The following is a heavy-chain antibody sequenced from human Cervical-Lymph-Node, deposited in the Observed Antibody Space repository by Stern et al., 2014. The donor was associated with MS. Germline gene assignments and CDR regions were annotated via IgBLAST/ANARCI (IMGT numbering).Heavy chain of an antibody. Sequence: QVQLVESGAEVKKPGSSVNVSCKASGGTFSSSYAITWMRQAPGLGLEWMGRIIPILGLPNYAQKFQGRVTITADTSTSTAYMELSSLRSEDTAVYYCARGVVSNRAAATLHNLFDPWGQGTLVTVSS. V-gene: IGHV1-69*09. CDR1: GGTFSSSYA. J-gene: IGHJ5*02. CDR2: IIPILGLP. D-gene: IGHD2-15*01. CDR3: ARGVVSNRAAATLHNLFDP.